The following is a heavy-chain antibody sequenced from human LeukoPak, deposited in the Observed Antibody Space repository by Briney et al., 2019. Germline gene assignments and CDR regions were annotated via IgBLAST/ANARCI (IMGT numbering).Heavy chain of an antibody. CDR2: IYSGGRT. V-gene: IGHV3-53*04. Sequence: GGSLRLSCAASGFTVSSNYMSWARQAPGKGLETVSVIYSGGRTYYADSVKGRFTISSHNSKNTLYLQMNSLRAEDTAVYYCARVNGGGFDHWGQGTLVTVSA. J-gene: IGHJ4*02. CDR1: GFTVSSNY. D-gene: IGHD3-10*01. CDR3: ARVNGGGFDH.